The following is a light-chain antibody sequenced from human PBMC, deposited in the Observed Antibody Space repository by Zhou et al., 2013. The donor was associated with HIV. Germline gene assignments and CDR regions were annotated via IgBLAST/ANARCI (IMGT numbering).Light chain of an antibody. CDR1: QGISGL. CDR2: ATS. Sequence: DIQMTQSPSFVSASVGDRVTVTCRASQGISGLLAWYQQKPGKAPKLLISATSTLQSGVPSRFSGSGSGTDFTLIISSLQPEDSATYYCQXGSTFPLTFGGGTKVEIK. CDR3: QXGSTFPLT. V-gene: IGKV1-12*01. J-gene: IGKJ4*01.